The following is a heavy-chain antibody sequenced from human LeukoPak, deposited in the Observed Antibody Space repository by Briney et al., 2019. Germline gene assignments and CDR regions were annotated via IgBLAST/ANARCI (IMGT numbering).Heavy chain of an antibody. J-gene: IGHJ6*02. V-gene: IGHV3-48*04. CDR2: ISGTSGTI. D-gene: IGHD1-14*01. Sequence: GGSLRLSCAASGFTFSAYCMNWVRQAPGKGLEWISYISGTSGTIYYADSLKGRFTISRDNAKNSLYLQMNSLRAEDTAVYYCARDRDNGYYYGMDVWGQGTTVTVSS. CDR1: GFTFSAYC. CDR3: ARDRDNGYYYGMDV.